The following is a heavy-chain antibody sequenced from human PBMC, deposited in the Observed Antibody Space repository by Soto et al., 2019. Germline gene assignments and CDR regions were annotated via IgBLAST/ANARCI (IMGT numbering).Heavy chain of an antibody. V-gene: IGHV4-30-2*01. J-gene: IGHJ3*02. CDR3: ARGHCSGGSCYSGAFDI. D-gene: IGHD2-15*01. CDR1: GGSISSGGYS. CDR2: IYHSGST. Sequence: SETLSLTCAVSGGSISSGGYSWSWIRQPPGKGLEWIGYIYHSGSTYYNPSLKSRVTISVDRSKNQFSLKLSSVTAADTAVYYRARGHCSGGSCYSGAFDIWGQGTMVTVSS.